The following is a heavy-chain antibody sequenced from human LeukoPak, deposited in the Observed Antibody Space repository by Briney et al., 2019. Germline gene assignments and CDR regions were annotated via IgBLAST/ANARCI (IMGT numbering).Heavy chain of an antibody. J-gene: IGHJ3*02. Sequence: SETLSLTCTVSGGSISSSSYYWGWIRQPPGKGLEWIGSIYYSGSTYCNPSLKSRVTISVDTSKNQFSLKLSSVTAADTAVYYCARDNRIAAAGNDAFDIWGQGTMVTVSS. V-gene: IGHV4-39*02. CDR2: IYYSGST. CDR3: ARDNRIAAAGNDAFDI. CDR1: GGSISSSSYY. D-gene: IGHD6-13*01.